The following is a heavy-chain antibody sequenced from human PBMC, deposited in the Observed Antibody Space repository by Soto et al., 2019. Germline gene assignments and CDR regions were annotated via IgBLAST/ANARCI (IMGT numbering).Heavy chain of an antibody. V-gene: IGHV3-33*01. Sequence: GGSLRLSCETSGLSFSVYSMHCVRHPPGKGLVGVAAIWYDASKHFYAASVEGRFTISRDNSKAILYLKVNSLRAEDTAVYYCAAWAEGATEVHWGQGTLVTVSS. CDR3: AAWAEGATEVH. J-gene: IGHJ4*02. D-gene: IGHD2-15*01. CDR2: IWYDASKH. CDR1: GLSFSVYS.